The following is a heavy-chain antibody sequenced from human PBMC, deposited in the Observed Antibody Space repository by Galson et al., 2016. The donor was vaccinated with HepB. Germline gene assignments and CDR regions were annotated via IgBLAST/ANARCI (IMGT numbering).Heavy chain of an antibody. CDR3: AKLPTLNGLDV. CDR1: GFTFSNYA. CDR2: ITGSGDT. V-gene: IGHV3-23*01. Sequence: SLRLSCAASGFTFSNYAMTWVRQAPGQGLEWVSTITGSGDTYYADSVKGRFTISRDNSKKTLYLQMTSLRADDTAVYYCAKLPTLNGLDVWGQGTTVTVSS. J-gene: IGHJ6*02.